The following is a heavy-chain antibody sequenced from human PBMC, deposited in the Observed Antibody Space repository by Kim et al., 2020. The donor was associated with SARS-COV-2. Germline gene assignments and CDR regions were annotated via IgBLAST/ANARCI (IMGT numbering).Heavy chain of an antibody. J-gene: IGHJ6*02. D-gene: IGHD3-9*01. CDR1: GFTFSSYA. CDR3: ARDREYYDILTGYYITSYYYDYYGMDV. Sequence: GGSLRLSCAASGFTFSSYAMHWVRQAPGKGLEWVAVISYDGSNKYYADSVKGRFTISRDNSKNTLYLQMNSLRAEDTAVYYCARDREYYDILTGYYITSYYYDYYGMDVWGQGTTVTVSS. V-gene: IGHV3-30-3*01. CDR2: ISYDGSNK.